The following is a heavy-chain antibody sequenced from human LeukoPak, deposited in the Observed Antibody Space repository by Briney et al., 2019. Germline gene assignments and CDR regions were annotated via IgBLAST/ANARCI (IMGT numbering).Heavy chain of an antibody. J-gene: IGHJ4*02. CDR3: ARDKTRKPYRGGFDY. Sequence: SETLSLTCTVSGGSISSYYWSWIRQPPGKGLEWIGYIYYSGSTNYNPSLKSRVTISVDTSKNQFSLKLSSVTAADTAVYYCARDKTRKPYRGGFDYWGQGTLVTVSS. D-gene: IGHD1-26*01. CDR2: IYYSGST. V-gene: IGHV4-59*01. CDR1: GGSISSYY.